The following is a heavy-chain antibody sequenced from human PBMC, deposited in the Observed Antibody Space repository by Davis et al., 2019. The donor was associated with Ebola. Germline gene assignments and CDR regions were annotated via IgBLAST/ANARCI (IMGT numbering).Heavy chain of an antibody. J-gene: IGHJ6*02. D-gene: IGHD2-8*02. V-gene: IGHV1-3*01. CDR3: ARRWLYWWSGMDV. Sequence: ASVKVPCKASGYTFTSYAMHWVRQAPGQRLEWMGWINAGNGNTKYSQKFQGRVTMTRNTSISTAYMELSSLRSEDTAVYYCARRWLYWWSGMDVWGQGTTVTVSS. CDR1: GYTFTSYA. CDR2: INAGNGNT.